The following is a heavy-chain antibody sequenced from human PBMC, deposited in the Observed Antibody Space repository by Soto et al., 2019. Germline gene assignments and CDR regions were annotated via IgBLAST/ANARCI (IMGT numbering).Heavy chain of an antibody. CDR2: IYYSGST. CDR3: ARALRDYYDSSGRFDY. V-gene: IGHV4-31*03. Sequence: SETLSLTCTVSGGSISSGGYYWSWIRQHPGKGLEWIGYIYYSGSTYYNPSLKSRVTISVDTSKNQFSLKLSSVTAADTAVYYCARALRDYYDSSGRFDYWGQGTLVTVSS. D-gene: IGHD3-22*01. J-gene: IGHJ4*02. CDR1: GGSISSGGYY.